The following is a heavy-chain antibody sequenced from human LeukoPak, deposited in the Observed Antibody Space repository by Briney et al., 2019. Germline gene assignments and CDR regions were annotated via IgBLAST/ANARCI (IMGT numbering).Heavy chain of an antibody. Sequence: GASVKVSCKASGYTFTGYYMHWVRQAPGQGLEWMGWISPNSGGTNYAQKFQGRVTMTRDTSISTAYMELSRLRSDDTAVYYCARKFYCSGGSCYSPWFDPWGQGTLVTVSS. CDR1: GYTFTGYY. V-gene: IGHV1-2*02. J-gene: IGHJ5*02. CDR3: ARKFYCSGGSCYSPWFDP. CDR2: ISPNSGGT. D-gene: IGHD2-15*01.